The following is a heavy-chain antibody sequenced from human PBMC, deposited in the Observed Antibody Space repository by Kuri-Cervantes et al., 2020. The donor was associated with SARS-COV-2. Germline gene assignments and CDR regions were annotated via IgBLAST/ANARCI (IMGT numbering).Heavy chain of an antibody. CDR1: GGSFSGYY. CDR3: ARGRSFVGN. J-gene: IGHJ4*02. Sequence: SQTLSLTCAVYGGSFSGYYWSWIRQPPGKGLEWIGEINHSGSTNYNPSLKSRVTISVDTTKNQFSLKLSSVTAADTAVYYCARGRSFVGNWGQGTLVTVSS. CDR2: INHSGST. V-gene: IGHV4-34*01. D-gene: IGHD3-16*01.